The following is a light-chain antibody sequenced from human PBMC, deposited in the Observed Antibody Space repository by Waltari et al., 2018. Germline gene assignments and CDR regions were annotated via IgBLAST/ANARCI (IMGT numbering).Light chain of an antibody. V-gene: IGLV4-69*01. CDR1: PAHSSYA. CDR2: VNSDGSH. CDR3: QTWGTGIQV. Sequence: QLVLTQSPSASASLGASVQLTCTLRPAHSSYAIAVPPQPPEKGPRYLMKVNSDGSHKKGDGIPDRFSGSSSGTERYLTISSLQAEDEADYYCQTWGTGIQVFGGGTKLTVL. J-gene: IGLJ2*01.